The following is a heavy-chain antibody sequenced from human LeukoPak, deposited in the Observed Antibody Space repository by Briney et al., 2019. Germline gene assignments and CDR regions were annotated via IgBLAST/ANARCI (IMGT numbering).Heavy chain of an antibody. CDR1: GGSISSYY. CDR3: ARVSPPYYYDSSGELDY. D-gene: IGHD3-22*01. Sequence: SETLSLTCTVSGGSISSYYWSWIRQPPGKGLEWIGYIYYSGSTSYNPSLKSRVTISVDTSKNQFSLKLSSVTAADTAVYYCARVSPPYYYDSSGELDYWGQGTLVTVSS. V-gene: IGHV4-59*01. CDR2: IYYSGST. J-gene: IGHJ4*02.